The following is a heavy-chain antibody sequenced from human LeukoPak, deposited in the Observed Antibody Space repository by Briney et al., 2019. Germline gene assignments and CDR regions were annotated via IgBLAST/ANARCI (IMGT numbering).Heavy chain of an antibody. Sequence: PGGSLRLSCAASGFTFSSYAMSWVRQAPGKGMEWVSAISGSGGSTYYADSVKGRLTISRDNSKNTLYLQMNSLRADDTAVYYCAKLGCSSTSCYKRFDYWGQGTLVTVSS. CDR1: GFTFSSYA. CDR2: ISGSGGST. CDR3: AKLGCSSTSCYKRFDY. J-gene: IGHJ4*02. V-gene: IGHV3-23*01. D-gene: IGHD2-2*02.